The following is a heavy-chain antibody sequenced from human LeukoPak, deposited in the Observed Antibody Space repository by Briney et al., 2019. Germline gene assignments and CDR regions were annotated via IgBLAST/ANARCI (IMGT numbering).Heavy chain of an antibody. CDR2: ISGSGGST. V-gene: IGHV3-23*01. CDR3: AKGGYYDSSGYYTKRDYFDY. CDR1: GFTFSSYA. Sequence: GGSLRLPCAASGFTFSSYAMSWVRQAPGKGLEWVSAISGSGGSTYYADSVKGRFTIPRDNSKNTLYLQMNSLRAEDTAVYYCAKGGYYDSSGYYTKRDYFDYWGQGTLVTVSS. J-gene: IGHJ4*02. D-gene: IGHD3-22*01.